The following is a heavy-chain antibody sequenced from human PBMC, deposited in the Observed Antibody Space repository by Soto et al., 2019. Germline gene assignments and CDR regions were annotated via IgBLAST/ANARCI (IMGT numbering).Heavy chain of an antibody. D-gene: IGHD3-22*01. J-gene: IGHJ3*02. CDR1: GGSVSSGSYY. Sequence: SETLSLTCTVSGGSVSSGSYYWSWIRQPPGKGLEWIGYIYYSGSTNYNPSLKSRVTISVDTSKNQFSLKLSSVTAADTAVYYCAREEYYYDSSGYYRSDAFDIWGQGTMVTVSS. V-gene: IGHV4-61*01. CDR2: IYYSGST. CDR3: AREEYYYDSSGYYRSDAFDI.